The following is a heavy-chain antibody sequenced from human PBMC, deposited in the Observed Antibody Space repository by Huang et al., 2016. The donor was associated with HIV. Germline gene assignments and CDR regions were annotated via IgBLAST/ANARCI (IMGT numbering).Heavy chain of an antibody. CDR1: GDSMRRQY. Sequence: QVQLQESGPGLVKPSETLSLTCSVSGDSMRRQYWSWIRQPPGKGLQWIGTVFNTGSTNYKPSFQTRVTIALATSRSQFSLTLKSVTPADTAVYYCAQEKSFGNWANNWFDPWGQGTLVAVSS. D-gene: IGHD3-16*01. CDR3: AQEKSFGNWANNWFDP. V-gene: IGHV4-59*08. J-gene: IGHJ5*02. CDR2: VFNTGST.